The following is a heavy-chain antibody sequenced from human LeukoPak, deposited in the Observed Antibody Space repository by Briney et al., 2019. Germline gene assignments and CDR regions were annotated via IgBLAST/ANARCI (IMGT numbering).Heavy chain of an antibody. D-gene: IGHD1-26*01. J-gene: IGHJ4*02. CDR1: GFTVSTTY. V-gene: IGHV3-53*01. Sequence: PGGSLRLSCAASGFTVSTTYMNWVRQAPGKGLGWVSIIYSGGNTDYADSVKGRFTISRDNSKNTLYLQMNSLRVEDMAVYYCATYGGSYYLDYWGQGTLVTVSS. CDR3: ATYGGSYYLDY. CDR2: IYSGGNT.